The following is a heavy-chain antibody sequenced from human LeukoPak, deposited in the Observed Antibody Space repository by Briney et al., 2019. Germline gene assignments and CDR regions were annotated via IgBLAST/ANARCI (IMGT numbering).Heavy chain of an antibody. D-gene: IGHD6-6*01. CDR1: GGTFSSYA. J-gene: IGHJ4*02. CDR3: ARGGVSLAYFDY. CDR2: IIPIFGTA. Sequence: GASVKVSCKASGGTFSSYAISWVRQAPGQGLEWMGGIIPIFGTANYAQKFQGRVTITTDESTSTAYVELSSLRSEDTAVYYCARGGVSLAYFDYWGQGTLVTVSS. V-gene: IGHV1-69*05.